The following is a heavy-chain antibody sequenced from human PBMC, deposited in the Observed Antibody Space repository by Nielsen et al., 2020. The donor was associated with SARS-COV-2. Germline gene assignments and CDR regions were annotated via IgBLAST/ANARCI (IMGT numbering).Heavy chain of an antibody. Sequence: ASVKVSCKASGYTFTGYYMHWVRQAPGQGLEWMGRINPNSGGTNYAQKFQGRVTMTRDTSISTAYMELSRLRSDDTAVYYCASRRFSGSRYRLDAFEIWGQGTMVTVSS. CDR1: GYTFTGYY. CDR3: ASRRFSGSRYRLDAFEI. CDR2: INPNSGGT. D-gene: IGHD1-26*01. V-gene: IGHV1-2*06. J-gene: IGHJ3*02.